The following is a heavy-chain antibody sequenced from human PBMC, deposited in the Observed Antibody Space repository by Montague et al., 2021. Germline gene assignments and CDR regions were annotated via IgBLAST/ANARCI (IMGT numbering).Heavy chain of an antibody. V-gene: IGHV3-74*01. J-gene: IGHJ3*02. CDR1: GFSFSSYW. D-gene: IGHD6-13*01. Sequence: SLRLSCAASGFSFSSYWMHWVRQAPGKGLLWVSRITLDGSSTTFADSVKGRFTTSRENAKATLYLQMNSLRVEDTAVYYCARNLASAAPGAFDIWGRGTMVTVSS. CDR3: ARNLASAAPGAFDI. CDR2: ITLDGSST.